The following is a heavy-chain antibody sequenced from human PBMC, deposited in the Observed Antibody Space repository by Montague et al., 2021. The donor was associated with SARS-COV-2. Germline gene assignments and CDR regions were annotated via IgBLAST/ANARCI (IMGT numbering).Heavy chain of an antibody. D-gene: IGHD4-23*01. J-gene: IGHJ2*01. V-gene: IGHV4-39*01. CDR3: ERHVDPCGGNCRNRYFEL. Sequence: SETLSLTCTVSGGSISSSSYYWGWIRQPPGKGLEWIGSIYYSGSTYYNPSLKSRVTVAVDTSKNQFSLRLISLTAADTAMYYCERHVDPCGGNCRNRYFELWGRGSLVTVSS. CDR1: GGSISSSSYY. CDR2: IYYSGST.